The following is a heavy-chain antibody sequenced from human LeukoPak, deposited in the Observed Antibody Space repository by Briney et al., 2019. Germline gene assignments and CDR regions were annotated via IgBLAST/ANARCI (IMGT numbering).Heavy chain of an antibody. J-gene: IGHJ4*02. Sequence: PGGSLRLSCAVSGITLSNYGMSWVRQAPGKGLEWVAGISGSGGRTNHADSVKGRFTISRDNPKNTLYLQMNSLRAEDTAVYFCARRGVVIRVILVGFHKEAYYFDSWGQGALVTVSS. V-gene: IGHV3-23*01. CDR3: ARRGVVIRVILVGFHKEAYYFDS. CDR2: ISGSGGRT. CDR1: GITLSNYG. D-gene: IGHD3-22*01.